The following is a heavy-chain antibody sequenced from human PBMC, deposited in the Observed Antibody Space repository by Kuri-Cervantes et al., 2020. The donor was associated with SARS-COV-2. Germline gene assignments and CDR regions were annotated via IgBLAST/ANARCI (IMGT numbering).Heavy chain of an antibody. V-gene: IGHV3-30*18. J-gene: IGHJ4*02. CDR2: ISHDGKNK. CDR1: GFTFSFDD. D-gene: IGHD2-21*01. CDR3: AKDRVGVQDF. Sequence: GGSLRLSCAASGFTFSFDDMHWVRQAPGKGLEWVAVISHDGKNKKCIASGKGRFTISRDNSQNTLYLHMKSLRSEDTAMYYCAKDRVGVQDFWGQGTLVTVSS.